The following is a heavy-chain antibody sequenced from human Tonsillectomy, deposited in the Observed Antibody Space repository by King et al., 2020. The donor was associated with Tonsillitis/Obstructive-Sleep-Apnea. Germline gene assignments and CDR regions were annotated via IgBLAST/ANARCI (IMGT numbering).Heavy chain of an antibody. CDR1: GYTFTGYY. CDR2: INPNSGGT. Sequence: VQLVQSGAEVKKPGASVKVPCKASGYTFTGYYMHWVRQAPGQGLEWMGWINPNSGGTNYAQKFQGWVTMTRDTSISTTYLELSRLRSDDTAVYYCARDQGYDILTGYPRYFDYWGQGTLVTVSS. J-gene: IGHJ4*02. D-gene: IGHD3-9*01. V-gene: IGHV1-2*04. CDR3: ARDQGYDILTGYPRYFDY.